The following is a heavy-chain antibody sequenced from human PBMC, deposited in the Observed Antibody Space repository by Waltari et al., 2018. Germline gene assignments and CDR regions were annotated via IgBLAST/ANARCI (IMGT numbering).Heavy chain of an antibody. CDR1: GYSISTGYY. CDR2: IHHSGST. J-gene: IGHJ4*02. Sequence: QVQLQESGPGLVKPSETLSLTCVVSGYSISTGYYWAWIRQPPGKGLEWIGIIHHSGSTNDNPSLKSRVTISVDTPKNLFSLRLNSVTAADTAVYYCARQGRVISGPESFFDYWGQGTPVTVSS. CDR3: ARQGRVISGPESFFDY. D-gene: IGHD2-21*01. V-gene: IGHV4-38-2*01.